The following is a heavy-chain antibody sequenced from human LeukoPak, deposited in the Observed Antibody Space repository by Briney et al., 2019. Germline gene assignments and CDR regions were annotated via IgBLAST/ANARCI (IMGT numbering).Heavy chain of an antibody. D-gene: IGHD4-11*01. Sequence: GCSLTLSCLPSGFTFSRYEMNWVRQAAAKGLEWVSYISSSGSTIYYADSVKGRFTISRDNAKNSLYLQMNSLRAEDTAVYYCASSTRTRLQPDYWGQGTLVTVSS. V-gene: IGHV3-48*03. J-gene: IGHJ4*02. CDR2: ISSSGSTI. CDR1: GFTFSRYE. CDR3: ASSTRTRLQPDY.